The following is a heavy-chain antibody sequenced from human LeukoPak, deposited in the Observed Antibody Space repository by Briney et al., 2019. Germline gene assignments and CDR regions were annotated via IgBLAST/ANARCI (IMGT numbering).Heavy chain of an antibody. CDR3: AKDPYYYDSSGYGYGMDV. V-gene: IGHV3-23*01. J-gene: IGHJ6*02. CDR1: GFSFSSYA. Sequence: GGSLRLSCAASGFSFSSYAMAWVRKAPGKGLEWVSTISASGGSTHYADSVKGRFTISRDNSKNTLYLQMNSLRAEDTAVYYCAKDPYYYDSSGYGYGMDVWGQGTTVTVSS. CDR2: ISASGGST. D-gene: IGHD3-22*01.